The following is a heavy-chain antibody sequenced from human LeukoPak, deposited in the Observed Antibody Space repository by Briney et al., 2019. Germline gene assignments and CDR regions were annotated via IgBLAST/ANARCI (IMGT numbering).Heavy chain of an antibody. CDR2: IYHSGST. Sequence: SGTLSLTCAVSGGSISSSNWWSWVRPPPGKGLEWIGEIYHSGSTNYNPSLKSRVTISVDTSKNQVSLKLSSVTAADTAVYYCVRENPGDTSPFYYWGQGTLVTVSS. CDR3: VRENPGDTSPFYY. CDR1: GGSISSSNW. D-gene: IGHD3-10*01. V-gene: IGHV4-4*02. J-gene: IGHJ4*02.